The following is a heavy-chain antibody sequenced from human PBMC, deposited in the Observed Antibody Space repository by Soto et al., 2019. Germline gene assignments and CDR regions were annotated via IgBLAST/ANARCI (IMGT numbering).Heavy chain of an antibody. CDR3: AGILPFLEGLRAGKAPPPHGPYYYYMDV. J-gene: IGHJ6*03. CDR2: MNPNSGNT. V-gene: IGHV1-8*01. Sequence: QVQLVQSGAEVKKPGASVKVSCKASGYTFTSYDINWVRQATGQGLEWMGWMNPNSGNTGYAQKFQGRVTMTRNTSKSTAHMGRSSLRSEETARYYCAGILPFLEGLRAGKAPPPHGPYYYYMDVWGKGTTVTVSS. CDR1: GYTFTSYD. D-gene: IGHD3-3*01.